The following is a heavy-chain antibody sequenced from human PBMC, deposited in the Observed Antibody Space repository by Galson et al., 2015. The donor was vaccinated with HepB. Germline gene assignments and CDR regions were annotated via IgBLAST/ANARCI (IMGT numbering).Heavy chain of an antibody. CDR1: GFTFSSYA. Sequence: SLRLSCAASGFTFSSYAMSWVRQAPGKGLEWVSAISGSGGSTYYADSVKARFTISRDNSKNTLYLQMNSLRAEDTAVYYCAKGVALYGLWFGAYYYGMDVWGQGTTVTVSS. D-gene: IGHD3-10*01. CDR3: AKGVALYGLWFGAYYYGMDV. CDR2: ISGSGGST. J-gene: IGHJ6*02. V-gene: IGHV3-23*01.